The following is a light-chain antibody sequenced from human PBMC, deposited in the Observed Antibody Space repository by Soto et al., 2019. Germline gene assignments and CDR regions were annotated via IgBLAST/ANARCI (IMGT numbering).Light chain of an antibody. CDR2: DVS. CDR1: SRDVGGYNY. V-gene: IGLV2-11*01. Sequence: QSALTQPRSVSGSPGQSVTISCTGTSRDVGGYNYVSWYQQHPGKAPKLMIYDVSKRPSGVPDRFSGSKSGNTASLTISGLQAEDEADYYCCSYAGSFYGFGTGTKLTVL. J-gene: IGLJ1*01. CDR3: CSYAGSFYG.